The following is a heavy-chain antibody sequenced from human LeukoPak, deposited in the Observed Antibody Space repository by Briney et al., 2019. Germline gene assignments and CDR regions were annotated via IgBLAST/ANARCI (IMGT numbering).Heavy chain of an antibody. Sequence: SVKVSCKASGGTFSSYAISWVRQAPGQGLEWMGRIIPILGIANYAQKFQGRVTITADKSTSTAYMELSSLRSEDTAVYYCARCLVTPRYYYYYMDVWGKGTTVTVSS. D-gene: IGHD6-6*01. CDR1: GGTFSSYA. CDR2: IIPILGIA. CDR3: ARCLVTPRYYYYYMDV. J-gene: IGHJ6*03. V-gene: IGHV1-69*04.